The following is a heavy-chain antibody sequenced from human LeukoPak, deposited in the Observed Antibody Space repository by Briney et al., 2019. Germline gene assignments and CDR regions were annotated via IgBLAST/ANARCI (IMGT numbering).Heavy chain of an antibody. V-gene: IGHV4-4*07. CDR1: GGSISGYF. CDR2: IYSSGSN. J-gene: IGHJ4*02. Sequence: PSETLSLTCTVSGGSISGYFWSWIRQPAGKGLEWIGRIYSSGSNNYNPSLKSRVTMSLDTPKNHLSLNLSSVTAADTAVYYCAREPTSGREPTSGRPLDYWGQGTLVTVSS. CDR3: AREPTSGREPTSGRPLDY. D-gene: IGHD5-12*01.